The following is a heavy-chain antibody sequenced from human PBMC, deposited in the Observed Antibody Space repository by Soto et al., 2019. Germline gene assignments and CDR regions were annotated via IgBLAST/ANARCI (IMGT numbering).Heavy chain of an antibody. CDR2: IIPIFGTA. D-gene: IGHD2-2*01. J-gene: IGHJ4*02. Sequence: GASVKVSCKASGGTFSSYAISWVRQAPGQGLEWMGGIIPIFGTANYAQKFQGRVTITADESTSTAYMELSSLRSEDTAVYYCARGHYMDYQLLWVPFDYWGQGTLVTVSS. V-gene: IGHV1-69*13. CDR3: ARGHYMDYQLLWVPFDY. CDR1: GGTFSSYA.